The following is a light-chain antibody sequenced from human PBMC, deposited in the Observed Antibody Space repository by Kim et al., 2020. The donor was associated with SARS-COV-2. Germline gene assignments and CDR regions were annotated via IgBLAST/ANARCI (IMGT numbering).Light chain of an antibody. Sequence: SPGERATPSCRASQSISSNLAWYQQKLGQAPRLLIYGASTRATGIPVRFSGSGSGTEFTLTISSLQSEDFAVYYCQQYNNWPTWTFGQGTKVDIK. CDR3: QQYNNWPTWT. CDR1: QSISSN. J-gene: IGKJ1*01. V-gene: IGKV3-15*01. CDR2: GAS.